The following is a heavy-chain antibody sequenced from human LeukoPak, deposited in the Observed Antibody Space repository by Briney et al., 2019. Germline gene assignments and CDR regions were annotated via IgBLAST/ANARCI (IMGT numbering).Heavy chain of an antibody. D-gene: IGHD5/OR15-5a*01. Sequence: GGSLRLSCAASGFIFSNYAMNWVRQAPGKGLEWVSFIYSGGGTKYADSVRGRFTISRDNSRNTLYLQISSLRSEDTAAYYCAKDRRPDGVYDLDYWGQGTLVTVSS. J-gene: IGHJ4*02. V-gene: IGHV3-23*01. CDR2: FIYSGGGT. CDR3: AKDRRPDGVYDLDY. CDR1: GFIFSNYA.